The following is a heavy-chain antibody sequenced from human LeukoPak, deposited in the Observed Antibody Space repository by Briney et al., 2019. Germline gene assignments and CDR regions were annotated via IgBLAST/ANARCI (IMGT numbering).Heavy chain of an antibody. CDR1: GFMFSSNW. J-gene: IGHJ6*02. D-gene: IGHD3-10*01. Sequence: GSLRLSCAASGFMFSSNWMSWVRLAPGKGLEWIGYIYHSGSTYYNPSLKSRVTISVDRSKNQFSLKLSSVTAADTAVYYCARGPTGTSDYYGSGSYVYYYGMDVWGQGTTVTVSS. CDR2: IYHSGST. V-gene: IGHV4-4*02. CDR3: ARGPTGTSDYYGSGSYVYYYGMDV.